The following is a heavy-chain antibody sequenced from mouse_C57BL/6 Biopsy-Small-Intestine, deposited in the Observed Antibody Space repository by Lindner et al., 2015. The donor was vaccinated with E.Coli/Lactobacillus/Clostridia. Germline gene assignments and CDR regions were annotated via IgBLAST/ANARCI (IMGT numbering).Heavy chain of an antibody. D-gene: IGHD1-1*02. J-gene: IGHJ2*01. Sequence: VQLQESGAELVRPGTSVKVSCKASGYAFTNYLIEWIKQRPGQGLERIGVINPGSDDTNYNEKFRGKATLTADKSSSTAYMQLSSLTSEDSAVYFCARLAYGDYFDYWGQGTTLTVSS. V-gene: IGHV1-54*01. CDR1: GYAFTNYL. CDR2: INPGSDDT. CDR3: ARLAYGDYFDY.